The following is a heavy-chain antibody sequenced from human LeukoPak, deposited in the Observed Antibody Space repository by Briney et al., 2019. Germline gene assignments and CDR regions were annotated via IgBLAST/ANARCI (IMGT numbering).Heavy chain of an antibody. CDR1: GFAVSSNS. V-gene: IGHV3-53*01. J-gene: IGHJ4*02. Sequence: GSLRHSCTVSGFAVSSNSTSWVRQAPGKGLEWVSFIYSGGNTHYSDSVKGRFTISRDNSKNTLYLQMNSLRADDTAVYYCARRAGEYSHPYDYWGQGTLVTVSS. CDR2: IYSGGNT. CDR3: ARRAGEYSHPYDY. D-gene: IGHD4-17*01.